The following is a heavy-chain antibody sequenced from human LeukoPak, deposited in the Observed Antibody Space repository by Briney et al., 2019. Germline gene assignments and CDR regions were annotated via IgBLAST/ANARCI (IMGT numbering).Heavy chain of an antibody. D-gene: IGHD4-17*01. CDR1: GFTFSNYA. CDR2: ISSSSSYI. J-gene: IGHJ3*02. Sequence: GGSLRLSCAASGFTFSNYAMSWVRQAPGKGLEWVSSISSSSSYIYYADSVKGRFTISRDNAKNSLYLQMNSLRAEDTAVYYCAREGDYDAFDIWGQGTMVTVSS. CDR3: AREGDYDAFDI. V-gene: IGHV3-21*01.